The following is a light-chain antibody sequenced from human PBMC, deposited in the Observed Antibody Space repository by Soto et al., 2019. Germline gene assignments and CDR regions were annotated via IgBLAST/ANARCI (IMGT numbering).Light chain of an antibody. V-gene: IGKV1-9*01. CDR1: QGISSY. CDR2: AAT. CDR3: QQLNSYST. J-gene: IGKJ5*01. Sequence: IQLTQSPSSLSASVGDRVTITCRASQGISSYLAWYQQKPGKAPKLLIYAATTLQSGVPSRFSGSGSGTDFTLTISSLQPEDFATNYCQQLNSYSTFGQGTRLEIK.